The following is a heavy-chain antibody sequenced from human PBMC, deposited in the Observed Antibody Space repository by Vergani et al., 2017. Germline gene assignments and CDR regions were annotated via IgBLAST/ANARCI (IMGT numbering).Heavy chain of an antibody. CDR1: VGTFSSYA. CDR3: ARDYYPGGFDY. V-gene: IGHV1-69*12. D-gene: IGHD3-22*01. Sequence: QVQLVQSGAEVKKPRSSVKVSCKASVGTFSSYAISWVRQAPGQGLEWMGGIIPIFGTANYAQKFQGRVTITADESTSTAYMELSSLRSEDTAVYYCARDYYPGGFDYWGQGILVTVSS. CDR2: IIPIFGTA. J-gene: IGHJ4*02.